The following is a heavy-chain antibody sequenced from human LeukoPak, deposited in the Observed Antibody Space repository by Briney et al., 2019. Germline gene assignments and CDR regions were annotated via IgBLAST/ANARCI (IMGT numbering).Heavy chain of an antibody. Sequence: SETLSLTCTVSGGSINSSDYYRGWIRQPPGKGLEWIGSIYHSGSMYASLKSRVTISVDTSKNQFSLKLSSVTAADTAVYYCARDLRSVVTSLSYYYYMDVWGKGTTVTVSS. D-gene: IGHD4-23*01. V-gene: IGHV4-39*02. J-gene: IGHJ6*03. CDR3: ARDLRSVVTSLSYYYYMDV. CDR1: GGSINSSDYY. CDR2: IYHSGSM.